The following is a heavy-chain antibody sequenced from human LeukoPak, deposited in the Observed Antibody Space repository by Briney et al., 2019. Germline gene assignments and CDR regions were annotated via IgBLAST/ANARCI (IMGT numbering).Heavy chain of an antibody. Sequence: SVKVSCKASGGTLSSYAISWVRQAPGQGLEWMGGIIPIFGTANYAQKFQGRVTITADESTSTAYMELSSLRSEDTAVYYCARGLMLEAAANAFDIWGQGTMVTVSS. J-gene: IGHJ3*02. CDR2: IIPIFGTA. CDR1: GGTLSSYA. CDR3: ARGLMLEAAANAFDI. V-gene: IGHV1-69*13. D-gene: IGHD2-15*01.